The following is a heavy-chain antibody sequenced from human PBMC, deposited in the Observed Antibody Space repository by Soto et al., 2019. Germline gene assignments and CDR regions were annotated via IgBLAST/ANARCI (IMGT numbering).Heavy chain of an antibody. Sequence: WAAVQVPCKFSGGTISSYIISWVRQAPAQGVVGMGGIIPVCGTTNYAQTFQGRVTITADESTNTASMELRSLRSEDTAVYFCARCRRETAYDIGGYYFDYWGQGTLVTVSS. J-gene: IGHJ4*02. CDR1: GGTISSYI. D-gene: IGHD3-22*01. CDR2: IIPVCGTT. V-gene: IGHV1-69*13. CDR3: ARCRRETAYDIGGYYFDY.